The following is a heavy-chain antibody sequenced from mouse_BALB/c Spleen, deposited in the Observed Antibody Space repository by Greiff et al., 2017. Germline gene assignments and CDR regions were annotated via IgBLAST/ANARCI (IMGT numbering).Heavy chain of an antibody. CDR1: GFTFTDYY. D-gene: IGHD2-1*01. J-gene: IGHJ3*01. CDR2: IRNKANGYTT. V-gene: IGHV7-3*02. CDR3: ARDMNGNYRFAY. Sequence: EVKLVESGGGLVQPGGSLRLSCAPSGFTFTDYYMSWVRQPPGKALEWLGFIRNKANGYTTEYSASVKGRFTISRDNSQSILYLQMNTLRAEDSATYYCARDMNGNYRFAYWGQGTLVTVSA.